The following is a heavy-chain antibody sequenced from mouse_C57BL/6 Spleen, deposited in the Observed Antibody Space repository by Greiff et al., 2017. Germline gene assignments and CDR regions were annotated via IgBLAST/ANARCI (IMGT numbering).Heavy chain of an antibody. CDR3: ARDNYSNYVNWYFDV. CDR1: GYAFSSSW. CDR2: IYPGDGDT. D-gene: IGHD2-5*01. Sequence: VQLQQSGPELVKPGASVKISCKASGYAFSSSWMNWVKQRPGKGLEWIGRIYPGDGDTNYNGKFKGKATLTADKSSSTAYMQLSSLTSEDSAVYFCARDNYSNYVNWYFDVWGTGTTVTVSS. V-gene: IGHV1-82*01. J-gene: IGHJ1*03.